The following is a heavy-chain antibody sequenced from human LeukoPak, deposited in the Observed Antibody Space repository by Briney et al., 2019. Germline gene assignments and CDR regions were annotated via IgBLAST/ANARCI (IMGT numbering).Heavy chain of an antibody. CDR1: GFIFSNYA. CDR3: AKWGDYDVLTGYYVSDF. CDR2: ISGRSGST. Sequence: GGSLRLSCAASGFIFSNYAMYWVRQAPGKGLEWVSAISGRSGSTYYADSVKGRFTISRDSSKNTLYLQMNSLRADDTAVYYCAKWGDYDVLTGYYVSDFWGQGALVTVSS. D-gene: IGHD3-9*01. J-gene: IGHJ4*02. V-gene: IGHV3-23*01.